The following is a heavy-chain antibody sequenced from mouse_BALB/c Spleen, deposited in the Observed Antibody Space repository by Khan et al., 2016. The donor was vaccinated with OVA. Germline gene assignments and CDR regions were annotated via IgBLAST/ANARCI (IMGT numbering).Heavy chain of an antibody. J-gene: IGHJ3*01. D-gene: IGHD1-1*01. CDR2: ISNGGSYT. CDR1: GFTFSSYG. Sequence: VQLKESGGDLVKPGGSLKLSCEASGFTFSSYGMSWVRQTPDKRLEWVATISNGGSYTYYPDSVTGRLTISRDNAKNTLYLQMSSLKSEDTAMYYSARHRFTSPAALLAYWGQGTLVTVSA. CDR3: ARHRFTSPAALLAY. V-gene: IGHV5-6*01.